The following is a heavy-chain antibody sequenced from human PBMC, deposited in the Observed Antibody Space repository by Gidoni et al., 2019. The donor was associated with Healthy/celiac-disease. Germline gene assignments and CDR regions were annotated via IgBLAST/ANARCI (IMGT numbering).Heavy chain of an antibody. D-gene: IGHD5-18*01. CDR2: ISGSGGST. J-gene: IGHJ5*02. CDR3: AKDRVRKSEGRGYSYGGGP. CDR1: GFTFSSYA. V-gene: IGHV3-23*01. Sequence: EVQLLESGGGLVQPGGSLRLSCAASGFTFSSYAMSWVRQAPGKGLEWVSAISGSGGSTYYADSVKGRFTISRDNSKNTLYLQMNSLRAEDTAVYYCAKDRVRKSEGRGYSYGGGPWGQGTLVTVSS.